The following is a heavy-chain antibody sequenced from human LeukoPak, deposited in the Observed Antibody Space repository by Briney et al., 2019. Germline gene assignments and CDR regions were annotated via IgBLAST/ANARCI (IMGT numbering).Heavy chain of an antibody. CDR1: GGTFSSYA. V-gene: IGHV1-69*13. Sequence: SVKVSCKASGGTFSSYAISWVRQAPGQGLEWMGGIIPIFGTANYAQKFQGRVTITADESTSTAYMELSSLRSEDTAVYYCARSMGTHCSGGSCYSGLDYWGQGTLVTVS. CDR2: IIPIFGTA. D-gene: IGHD2-15*01. J-gene: IGHJ4*02. CDR3: ARSMGTHCSGGSCYSGLDY.